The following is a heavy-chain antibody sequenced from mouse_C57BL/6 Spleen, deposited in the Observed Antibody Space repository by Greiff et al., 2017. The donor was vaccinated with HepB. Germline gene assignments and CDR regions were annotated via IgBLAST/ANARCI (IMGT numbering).Heavy chain of an antibody. V-gene: IGHV1-69*01. CDR1: GYTFTSYW. CDR3: ARSGATVVALDY. D-gene: IGHD1-1*01. Sequence: QVQLQQPGAELVMPGASVKLSCPASGYTFTSYWMHWVKQRPGQGLEWIGEIDPSVRYTNYNQKFKGKSTLTVAKSSSTAYMQLSSLTSEDSAVYYCARSGATVVALDYWGQGTTLTVSS. CDR2: IDPSVRYT. J-gene: IGHJ2*01.